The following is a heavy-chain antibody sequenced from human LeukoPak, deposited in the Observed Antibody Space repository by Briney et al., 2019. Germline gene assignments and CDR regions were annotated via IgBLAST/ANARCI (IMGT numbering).Heavy chain of an antibody. CDR2: INPNSGGT. CDR3: ARRYCSGGSCYSGVDY. Sequence: ASVTVSCKASGYTFTGYYMHWVRQAPGQGLEWMGWINPNSGGTNYAQKFQGRVTMTRDTSISTAYMELSRLRSDDTAVYYCARRYCSGGSCYSGVDYWGQGTLVTVSS. D-gene: IGHD2-15*01. J-gene: IGHJ4*02. CDR1: GYTFTGYY. V-gene: IGHV1-2*02.